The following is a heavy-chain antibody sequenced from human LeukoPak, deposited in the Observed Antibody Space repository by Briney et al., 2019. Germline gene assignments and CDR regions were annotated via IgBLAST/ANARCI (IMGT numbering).Heavy chain of an antibody. J-gene: IGHJ6*02. Sequence: WASVKVSCKASGYTFTGYYMHWVRQAPGQGLEWMGWINPNSGGTNYAQKFQGRVTMTRDTSISTAYMELSRLRSDDTAVYYCARVNCSSTSCYSLAPSHYGMDVWGQGTTVTVSS. CDR2: INPNSGGT. CDR3: ARVNCSSTSCYSLAPSHYGMDV. D-gene: IGHD2-2*01. CDR1: GYTFTGYY. V-gene: IGHV1-2*02.